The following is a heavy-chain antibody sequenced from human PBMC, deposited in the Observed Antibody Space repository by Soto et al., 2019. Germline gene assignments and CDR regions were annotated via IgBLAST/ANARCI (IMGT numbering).Heavy chain of an antibody. D-gene: IGHD5-12*01. CDR2: INPNSGGT. CDR3: ARGSHYDNWFDP. CDR1: GYTFTGYY. J-gene: IGHJ5*02. Sequence: ASVKVSCKASGYTFTGYYMHWVRQAPGRGLEWMGWINPNSGGTNYAQKFQGRVTMTRDTSISTAYMELSRLRSDDTAVYYCARGSHYDNWFDPWGQGTLVTVSS. V-gene: IGHV1-2*02.